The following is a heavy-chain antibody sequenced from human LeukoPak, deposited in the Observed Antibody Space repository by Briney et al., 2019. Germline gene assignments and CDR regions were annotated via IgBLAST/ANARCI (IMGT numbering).Heavy chain of an antibody. CDR1: GFSVRTNY. J-gene: IGHJ4*02. Sequence: GGSLRLSCAVSGFSVRTNYVGWVRQAPGKGLEWVSVIYDSGDTYYANSVKGRFTISRDNSKNTVYLQMNSLRAEDTAVYYCARAPTVSVGYCSSVSCQADYWGQGTLVTVSS. D-gene: IGHD2-2*01. CDR2: IYDSGDT. CDR3: ARAPTVSVGYCSSVSCQADY. V-gene: IGHV3-53*01.